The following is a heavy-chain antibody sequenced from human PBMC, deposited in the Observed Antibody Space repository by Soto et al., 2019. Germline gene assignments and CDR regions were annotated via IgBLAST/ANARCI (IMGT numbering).Heavy chain of an antibody. Sequence: GGSLRLSCAASGFTFSSYGMHWVRQAPGKGLEWVAVIWYDGSNKYYADSVKGRFTISRDNSKNTLYLQMNSLRAEDTAVYYCARGGYCSSTSCFYVATGLMDVWGQGTTVTV. CDR2: IWYDGSNK. CDR3: ARGGYCSSTSCFYVATGLMDV. J-gene: IGHJ6*02. D-gene: IGHD2-2*01. CDR1: GFTFSSYG. V-gene: IGHV3-33*01.